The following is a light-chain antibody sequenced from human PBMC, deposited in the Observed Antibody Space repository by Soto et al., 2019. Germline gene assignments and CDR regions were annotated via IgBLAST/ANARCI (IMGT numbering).Light chain of an antibody. Sequence: QSVLTPPPSASGPPGQSARISCTGTKGDMGVYHFVSWYQHHPGKAPRLIIYEVVQRPSGVPDRFSGSKSGNTASLTVSGLQAADEADYFCKSYAGSNTYVFGSGTKVTVL. CDR3: KSYAGSNTYV. CDR1: KGDMGVYHF. J-gene: IGLJ1*01. V-gene: IGLV2-8*01. CDR2: EVV.